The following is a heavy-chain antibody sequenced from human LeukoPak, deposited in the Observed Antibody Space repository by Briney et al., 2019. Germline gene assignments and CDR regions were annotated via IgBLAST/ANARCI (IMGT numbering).Heavy chain of an antibody. CDR2: ISGSGGST. D-gene: IGHD6-13*01. CDR3: AKSPGYSRSWHNPRTDVFDI. J-gene: IGHJ3*02. CDR1: GFTFSSYA. Sequence: PGGSLRLSCAASGFTFSSYAMSWVRQAPGKGLEWVSAISGSGGSTYYADSVKGRFTISRDNSKNTLYLQMNSLRAEDTAVYYCAKSPGYSRSWHNPRTDVFDIGGQGTRATVSS. V-gene: IGHV3-23*01.